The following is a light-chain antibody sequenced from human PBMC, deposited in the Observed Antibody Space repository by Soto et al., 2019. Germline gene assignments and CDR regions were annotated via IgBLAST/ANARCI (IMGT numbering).Light chain of an antibody. CDR3: LQYNGYYRT. Sequence: DIQMTQSPSTLSASVGDTVTITCRASQTISGWLARYQQRPGKAPNLLIFDASTLESGVPSRFSGSGSGTTFTLTISSLQSDDFATYYCLQYNGYYRTFGQGTKVEIK. CDR1: QTISGW. V-gene: IGKV1-5*01. J-gene: IGKJ1*01. CDR2: DAS.